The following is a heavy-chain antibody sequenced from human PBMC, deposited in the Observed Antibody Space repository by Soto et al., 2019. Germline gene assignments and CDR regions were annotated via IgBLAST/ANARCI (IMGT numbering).Heavy chain of an antibody. CDR2: IIPIFGTA. J-gene: IGHJ4*02. V-gene: IGHV1-69*06. CDR1: GGTFSSYA. Sequence: SVKVSCKASGGTFSSYAISWVRQAPGQGLEWMGGIIPIFGTANYAQKFQGRVTITADKSTSTAYMELSSLRSEDTAVYYCARDGLAYGDYDCHAEKTFDYWGQGTLVTVSS. D-gene: IGHD4-17*01. CDR3: ARDGLAYGDYDCHAEKTFDY.